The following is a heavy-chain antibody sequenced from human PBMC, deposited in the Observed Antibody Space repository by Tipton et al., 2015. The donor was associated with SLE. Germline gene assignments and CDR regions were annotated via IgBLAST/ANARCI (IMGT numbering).Heavy chain of an antibody. V-gene: IGHV4-39*07. J-gene: IGHJ4*02. Sequence: TLSLTCTVSGGSISRSNFYWAWIRQPPGKGLEWIGSFYYGKSTFYNPSLKSRVSISVDTSTNRLFLNLISVTAADTALYYCARLICAYDCNFDYWGQGTLVTVSS. CDR2: FYYGKST. CDR3: ARLICAYDCNFDY. D-gene: IGHD5-12*01. CDR1: GGSISRSNFY.